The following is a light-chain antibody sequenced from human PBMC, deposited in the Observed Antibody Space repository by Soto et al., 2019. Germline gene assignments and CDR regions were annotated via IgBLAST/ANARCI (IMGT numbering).Light chain of an antibody. Sequence: QSVVTQPPSVSGAPGQRVTISCTGSSSNIGAGYDVHWYQQFPGTAPKLLIYGNNNRPSGVPDRFSGSKSGTSAALAITGLQAEDEADYYCQSFDTRLNSVVVGGGTKLTVL. J-gene: IGLJ2*01. CDR1: SSNIGAGYD. V-gene: IGLV1-40*01. CDR2: GNN. CDR3: QSFDTRLNSVV.